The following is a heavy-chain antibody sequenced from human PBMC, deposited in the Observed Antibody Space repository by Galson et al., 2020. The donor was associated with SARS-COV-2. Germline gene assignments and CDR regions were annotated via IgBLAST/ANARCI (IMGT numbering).Heavy chain of an antibody. CDR3: ARDICADGVCRYFYYYNRMGV. CDR2: ISPKNVFI. Sequence: GGSLRLSCDASGFTFRHYAMNWVRQAPGKGLEWVSSISPKNVFIYYAESVKGRFTISRDDAKTSLFLQMNSLRAEDTAVYYCARDICADGVCRYFYYYNRMGVWGQGTKVTVSS. D-gene: IGHD2-8*01. J-gene: IGHJ6*02. V-gene: IGHV3-21*01. CDR1: GFTFRHYA.